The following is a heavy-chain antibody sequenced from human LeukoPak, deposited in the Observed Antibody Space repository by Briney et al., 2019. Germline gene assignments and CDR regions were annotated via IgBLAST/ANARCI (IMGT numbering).Heavy chain of an antibody. CDR2: IRYDGSNK. J-gene: IGHJ4*02. CDR3: AKDPEGYYYDSSGYYARGYFDY. V-gene: IGHV3-30*02. D-gene: IGHD3-22*01. Sequence: GGSLRLSCAASGFISSNYGMHWVRQAPGKGLEWVAFIRYDGSNKYYADSVKGRFTISRDNSKNTLYLQMNSLRAEDTAEYYCAKDPEGYYYDSSGYYARGYFDYWGQGTLVTVSP. CDR1: GFISSNYG.